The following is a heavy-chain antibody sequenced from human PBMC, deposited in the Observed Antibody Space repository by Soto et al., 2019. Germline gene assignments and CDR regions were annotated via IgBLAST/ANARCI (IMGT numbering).Heavy chain of an antibody. CDR3: ARDSRRRADNGTRTLYYFDY. CDR1: GGSIGSGDYY. J-gene: IGHJ4*02. Sequence: QVQLKESGPGLVKPSQTLSLTCSVSGGSIGSGDYYWSWVRQSPGKGLEWIGYIYYTWNTYYNPSRGSRVNFSEDTSQNQWSLSMSDVTVADTAVYYCARDSRRRADNGTRTLYYFDYWGQGTLVTVSS. CDR2: IYYTWNT. V-gene: IGHV4-30-4*01. D-gene: IGHD1-26*01.